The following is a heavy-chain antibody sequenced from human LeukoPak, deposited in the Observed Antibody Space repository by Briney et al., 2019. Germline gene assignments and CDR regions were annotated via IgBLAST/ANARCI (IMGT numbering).Heavy chain of an antibody. J-gene: IGHJ4*02. CDR3: ARGIRPAYYDSSGYYYK. CDR1: GYTFTSYY. V-gene: IGHV1-46*03. Sequence: ASVKVSCKASGYTFTSYYMHWVRQAPGQGLEWMGIINPSGGSTSYAQKFQGRVTMTRDTSTSTVYMELSSLRSEDTAVYYCARGIRPAYYDSSGYYYKRGQGTLVTVSS. D-gene: IGHD3-22*01. CDR2: INPSGGST.